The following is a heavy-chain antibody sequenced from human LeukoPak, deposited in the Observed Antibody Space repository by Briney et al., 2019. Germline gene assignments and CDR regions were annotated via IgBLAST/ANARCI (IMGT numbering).Heavy chain of an antibody. D-gene: IGHD3-10*01. CDR3: AKAGEAAIHNWFDP. V-gene: IGHV3-23*01. Sequence: PGGSLRLSCAASGFTFSSYDMSWVRQAPGKGLEWVSAISGSGGSTYYADSVKGRFTISRDNSKNTLYLQMNSLRAEDTAVYYCAKAGEAAIHNWFDPWGQGTLVTVSS. J-gene: IGHJ5*02. CDR2: ISGSGGST. CDR1: GFTFSSYD.